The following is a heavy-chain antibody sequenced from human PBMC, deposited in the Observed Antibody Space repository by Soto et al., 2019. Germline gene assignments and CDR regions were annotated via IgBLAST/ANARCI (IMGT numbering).Heavy chain of an antibody. CDR3: AAGRVVVAAYYYYYGMDV. CDR2: ISRSSSYT. D-gene: IGHD2-15*01. J-gene: IGHJ6*01. CDR1: VFTFSDYY. V-gene: IGHV3-11*06. Sequence: GGSLRVSCASSVFTFSDYYMSWIRQAPGKGLEWVSYISRSSSYTNYADSVKGRFTISIDNSKNSLYLQMNSLRAEDTSVYYCAAGRVVVAAYYYYYGMDVWGQGTTVTVS.